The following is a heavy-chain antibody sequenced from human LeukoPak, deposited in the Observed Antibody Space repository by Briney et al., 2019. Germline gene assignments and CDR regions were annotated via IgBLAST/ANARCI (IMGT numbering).Heavy chain of an antibody. CDR3: ASRPPGGTSSVYFDH. J-gene: IGHJ4*02. CDR1: GGSISSGGYY. Sequence: PSQTLSLTCTVSGGSISSGGYYWSWIRQPPGKGLEWIGYIYHSGSTYYNPSLKSRVTISVDRSKNQFSLKLSSVTAADTAVYYCASRPPGGTSSVYFDHWGQGTLVTVSS. V-gene: IGHV4-30-2*01. D-gene: IGHD6-6*01. CDR2: IYHSGST.